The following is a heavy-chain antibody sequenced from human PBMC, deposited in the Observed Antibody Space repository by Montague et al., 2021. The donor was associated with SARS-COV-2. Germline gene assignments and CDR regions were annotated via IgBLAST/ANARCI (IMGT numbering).Heavy chain of an antibody. CDR2: IDYSGST. J-gene: IGHJ4*02. Sequence: SETLSLTCTVSGGSISSSSYYWGWIRQPPGKGLEWIGSIDYSGSTYYXXXLKSRVTISVDTSKNQFSLKLSSVTAADTAVYYCARHFKVTFVRWLQPRGGFDYWGQGTLVTVSS. V-gene: IGHV4-39*01. CDR3: ARHFKVTFVRWLQPRGGFDY. CDR1: GGSISSSSYY. D-gene: IGHD5-24*01.